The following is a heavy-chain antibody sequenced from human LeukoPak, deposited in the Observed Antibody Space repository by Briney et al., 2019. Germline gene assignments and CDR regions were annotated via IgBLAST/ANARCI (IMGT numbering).Heavy chain of an antibody. CDR2: IYYSGST. CDR3: VRDRHWTNDWVFDY. CDR1: GGSISSYY. J-gene: IGHJ4*02. Sequence: PSETLPLTCTVSGGSISSYYWSWIRQPPGKGLEWIGYIYYSGSTNYNPSLKSRVTISVDTSKNQFSLKLSSVTAADTAVYYCVRDRHWTNDWVFDYWGQGTLVTVSS. D-gene: IGHD1/OR15-1a*01. V-gene: IGHV4-59*01.